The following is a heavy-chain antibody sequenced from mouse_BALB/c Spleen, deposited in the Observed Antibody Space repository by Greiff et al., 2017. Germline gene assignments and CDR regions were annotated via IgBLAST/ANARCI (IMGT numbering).Heavy chain of an antibody. Sequence: EVQLQESGPGLVKPSQSLSLTCSVTGYSITSGYYWNWIRQFPGNKLEWMGYISYDGSNNYNPSLKNRISITRDTSKNQFFLKLNSVTTEDTATYYCARVGDFYYGNFYYAMDYWGQGTSVTVSS. CDR2: ISYDGSN. D-gene: IGHD2-1*01. V-gene: IGHV3-6*02. CDR1: GYSITSGYY. CDR3: ARVGDFYYGNFYYAMDY. J-gene: IGHJ4*01.